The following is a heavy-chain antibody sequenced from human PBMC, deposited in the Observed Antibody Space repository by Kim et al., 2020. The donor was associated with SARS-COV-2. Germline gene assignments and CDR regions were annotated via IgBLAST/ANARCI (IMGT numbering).Heavy chain of an antibody. J-gene: IGHJ4*02. Sequence: PTYAQGFTGRFVFSLDTSVSTAYLQISSLKAEDTAVYYCAFSGSHSGFDYWGQGTLVTVSS. D-gene: IGHD1-26*01. CDR3: AFSGSHSGFDY. CDR2: P. V-gene: IGHV7-4-1*02.